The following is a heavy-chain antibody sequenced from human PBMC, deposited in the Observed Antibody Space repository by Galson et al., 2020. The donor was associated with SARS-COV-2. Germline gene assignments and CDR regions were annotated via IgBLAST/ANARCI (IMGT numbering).Heavy chain of an antibody. CDR2: IAHDGGIK. D-gene: IGHD3-16*01. J-gene: IGHJ3*02. CDR3: ARDVSGGGCDI. CDR1: GFTFTNYA. Sequence: GGSLRLSCAASGFTFTNYAIHWVRQAPGKGLEWVAVIAHDGGIKVYADSVKGRFTISRDNSENMLFLQMNSLRTDDTALYYCARDVSGGGCDIWGQGTMLTVSS. V-gene: IGHV3-30*04.